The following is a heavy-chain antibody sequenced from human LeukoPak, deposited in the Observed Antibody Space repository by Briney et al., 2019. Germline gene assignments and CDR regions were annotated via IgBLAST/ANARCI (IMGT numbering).Heavy chain of an antibody. CDR1: GGSISSSSYY. Sequence: SETLSLTCTVSGGSISSSSYYWGWIRQPPGKGLEWIGSIYYSGSTYYNPSLKSRVTISVDTSKNQFSLKLSSVTAADTAVYYCARPPAGCSSSWYWFDPWGQGTRVTASS. CDR2: IYYSGST. J-gene: IGHJ5*02. V-gene: IGHV4-39*01. D-gene: IGHD6-13*01. CDR3: ARPPAGCSSSWYWFDP.